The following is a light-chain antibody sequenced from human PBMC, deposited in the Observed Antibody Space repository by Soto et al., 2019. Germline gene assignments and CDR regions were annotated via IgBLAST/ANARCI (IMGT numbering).Light chain of an antibody. J-gene: IGKJ1*01. CDR3: QQYNNWPRT. V-gene: IGKV3-15*01. CDR2: GAS. Sequence: DIVMTQSPATLSVSPGERATLYCKASQRISSNLAWYQQKPGQAPRLLIYGASTRATGIPARFSGSGSGTEFTLTISSLQSEDFAVYYCQQYNNWPRTFGQGTKVDIK. CDR1: QRISSN.